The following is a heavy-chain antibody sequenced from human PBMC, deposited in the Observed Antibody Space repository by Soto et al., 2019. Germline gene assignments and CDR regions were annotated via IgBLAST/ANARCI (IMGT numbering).Heavy chain of an antibody. CDR2: INHSGNT. D-gene: IGHD6-13*01. Sequence: PSETLSLTCAFYGGSFNAYYWTCIRHSPGKWLEWIGEINHSGNTNYTPSLKSRVTISVDTSKNQFSLKLTSVTAADTAVYYCARGGRQLVRSNWIDPWGQGPQVPVS. J-gene: IGHJ5*02. CDR1: GGSFNAYY. V-gene: IGHV4-34*01. CDR3: ARGGRQLVRSNWIDP.